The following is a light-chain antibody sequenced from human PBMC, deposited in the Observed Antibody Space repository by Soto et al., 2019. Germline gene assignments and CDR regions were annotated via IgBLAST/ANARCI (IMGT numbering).Light chain of an antibody. CDR3: QQYNNYSYS. Sequence: DIQMTQSPSTLSASVGDRDTITCRASQSINIWLAWYQQKAGKAPKLLIYDASTLENRVPLRFSGSGSGTEFALTVSGLQPDDFATYYGQQYNNYSYSFGQGTKLVIK. J-gene: IGKJ2*03. CDR2: DAS. V-gene: IGKV1-5*01. CDR1: QSINIW.